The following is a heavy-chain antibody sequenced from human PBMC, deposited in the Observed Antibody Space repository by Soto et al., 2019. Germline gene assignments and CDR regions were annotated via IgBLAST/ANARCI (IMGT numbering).Heavy chain of an antibody. CDR2: INNSGRT. J-gene: IGHJ4*02. CDR3: VRGITMKVAVQRDAPDKYYFDS. CDR1: GGSFSGYY. D-gene: IGHD3-22*01. V-gene: IGHV4-34*01. Sequence: QVQLQQWGAGLLKPSETLSLTCAVYGGSFSGYYWTWIRQPPGKGLEWIGEINNSGRTNQNPSLKSRITISVDPSKNQFSLTLRSVTAADTAVYYCVRGITMKVAVQRDAPDKYYFDSWGQGTRVTVSS.